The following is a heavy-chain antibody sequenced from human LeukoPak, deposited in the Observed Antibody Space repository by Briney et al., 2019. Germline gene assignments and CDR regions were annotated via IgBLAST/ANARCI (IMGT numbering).Heavy chain of an antibody. CDR1: GYPFTGYY. D-gene: IGHD2-2*01. CDR2: INPNSGFT. J-gene: IGHJ4*02. CDR3: ARLADCGSSSCRSFDY. Sequence: ASVKVSCKASGYPFTGYYLHWVRQAPGQGLEWMGWINPNSGFTNYAQKFQGRVTMTRDTSISTACMELSRLRSDDTAVYYCARLADCGSSSCRSFDYWGQGTLVTVSS. V-gene: IGHV1-2*02.